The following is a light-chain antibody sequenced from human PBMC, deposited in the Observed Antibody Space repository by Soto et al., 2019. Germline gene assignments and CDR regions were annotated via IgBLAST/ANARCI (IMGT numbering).Light chain of an antibody. J-gene: IGKJ1*01. CDR1: QSGLYRSDNKNY. V-gene: IGKV4-1*01. CDR3: QQDYSTPWT. Sequence: DIVMTQSPDSLAVSLGERATINCKSSQSGLYRSDNKNYLAWYQQKPGQPPKLLIYWASTRESGVPDRFSGSGSGTDFTLTISSLQAEDVAVYYCQQDYSTPWTFGQGTKVEIK. CDR2: WAS.